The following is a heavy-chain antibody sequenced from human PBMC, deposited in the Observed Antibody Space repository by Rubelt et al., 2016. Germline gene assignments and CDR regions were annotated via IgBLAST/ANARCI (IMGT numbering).Heavy chain of an antibody. CDR3: ARANHGDYEDY. Sequence: QVQLVRSGAEVKKPGASVKVSCKASGYTFTNYGMHWVRPAPGQRLEWMGWVDAGNGDTKYSQKLKDRVSITRDASANTAYMELSSLRSEDTAVYYCARANHGDYEDYWGQGTLVTVSS. CDR1: GYTFTNYG. D-gene: IGHD4-17*01. J-gene: IGHJ4*02. V-gene: IGHV1-3*01. CDR2: VDAGNGDT.